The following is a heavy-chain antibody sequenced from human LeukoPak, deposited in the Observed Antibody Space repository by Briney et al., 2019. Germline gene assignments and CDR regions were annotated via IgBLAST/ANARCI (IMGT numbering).Heavy chain of an antibody. CDR2: IKSKTDGGTT. V-gene: IGHV3-15*01. D-gene: IGHD3-10*01. CDR1: GFTFSNAW. J-gene: IGHJ6*02. CDR3: TTGPFDYYGSASYLANGMDV. Sequence: GGSLRLSCAASGFTFSNAWMSWVRQAPGKGLEWVGRIKSKTDGGTTDYTAPVKGRFTMSRDDSKNTLYLQMNSLKTEDTAVYYCTTGPFDYYGSASYLANGMDVWGQGTRSPSP.